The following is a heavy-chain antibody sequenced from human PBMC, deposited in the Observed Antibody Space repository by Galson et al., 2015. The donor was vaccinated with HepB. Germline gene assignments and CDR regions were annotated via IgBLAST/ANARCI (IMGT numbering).Heavy chain of an antibody. Sequence: SLRLSCAVSGFTFSSYWMSWVRQTPGKGLEWVANIREDGSERYYVDSVKGRFTISRDNAKNSLFLQMNSLRAEDTAMYYCTKDIYYDHTRGFDIWGQGTMVTVSS. D-gene: IGHD3-22*01. J-gene: IGHJ3*02. CDR3: TKDIYYDHTRGFDI. CDR2: IREDGSER. V-gene: IGHV3-7*01. CDR1: GFTFSSYW.